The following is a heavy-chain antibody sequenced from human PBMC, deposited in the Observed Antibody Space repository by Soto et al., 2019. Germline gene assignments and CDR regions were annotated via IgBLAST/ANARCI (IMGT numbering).Heavy chain of an antibody. CDR2: IYSSGST. V-gene: IGHV4-61*01. Sequence: SETLSLTCTFSDGSVSSGSYYLTWIRQPPGKGLEWIGYIYSSGSTLYNPSLKSRVIISVDTSMNQFSLKLRSVTASDTAVYYCARDSVALFDSWGQGTLVTVSS. CDR1: DGSVSSGSYY. CDR3: ARDSVALFDS. J-gene: IGHJ4*02. D-gene: IGHD2-15*01.